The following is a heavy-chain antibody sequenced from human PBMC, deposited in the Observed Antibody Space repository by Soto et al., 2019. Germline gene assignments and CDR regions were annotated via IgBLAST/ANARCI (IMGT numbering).Heavy chain of an antibody. CDR2: MNPNSGNT. Sequence: GASVKVSCKASGDTLTSYDINWVRQATGQGLEWMGWMNPNSGNTGYAQKFQGRVTMTRNTSISTAYMELSSLRSEDTAVYYCAIRSYDILTGYYPYYYMDVWGKGTTVTVSS. D-gene: IGHD3-9*01. J-gene: IGHJ6*03. CDR1: GDTLTSYD. CDR3: AIRSYDILTGYYPYYYMDV. V-gene: IGHV1-8*01.